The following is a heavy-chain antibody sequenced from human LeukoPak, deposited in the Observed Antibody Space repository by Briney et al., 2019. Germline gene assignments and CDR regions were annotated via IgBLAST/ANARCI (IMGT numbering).Heavy chain of an antibody. CDR2: INPNSGGT. CDR1: GYTFTGYY. J-gene: IGHJ3*02. D-gene: IGHD5-12*01. V-gene: IGHV1-2*02. CDR3: ARKYIVANHDAFDI. Sequence: GASVKVSCKASGYTFTGYYMHWVRQAPGQGLGWMGWINPNSGGTNYAQKFQGRVTMTRDTSISTAYMELSRLRSDDTAVYYCARKYIVANHDAFDIWGQGTMVTVSS.